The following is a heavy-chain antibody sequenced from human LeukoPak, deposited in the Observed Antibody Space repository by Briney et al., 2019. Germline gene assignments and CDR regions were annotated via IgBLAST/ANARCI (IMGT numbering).Heavy chain of an antibody. CDR2: ISAYNGNT. CDR3: ARAEIWTYYYYYMDV. Sequence: ASVKVSCKASGYTFTSYGISWVRQAPGQGLEWMGWISAYNGNTNYAQKLQGRVTMTTDTSTSTAYMELRSLRSDDTAVYYCARAEIWTYYYYYMDVWGKGTTVTISS. CDR1: GYTFTSYG. V-gene: IGHV1-18*01. D-gene: IGHD3/OR15-3a*01. J-gene: IGHJ6*03.